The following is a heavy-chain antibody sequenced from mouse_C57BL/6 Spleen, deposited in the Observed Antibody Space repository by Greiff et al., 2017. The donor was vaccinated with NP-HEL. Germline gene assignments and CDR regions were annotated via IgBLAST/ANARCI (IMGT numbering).Heavy chain of an antibody. V-gene: IGHV1-39*01. CDR2: INPNYGTT. D-gene: IGHD2-4*01. Sequence: QLQQSGPELVKPGASVKISCKASGYSFTDYNMNWVKQSNGKSLEWIGVINPNYGTTSYNQKFKGKATLTVDQSSSTAYMQLNSLTSEDSAVYYCARQIYYDYDDADYYAMDYWGQGTSVTVSS. J-gene: IGHJ4*01. CDR1: GYSFTDYN. CDR3: ARQIYYDYDDADYYAMDY.